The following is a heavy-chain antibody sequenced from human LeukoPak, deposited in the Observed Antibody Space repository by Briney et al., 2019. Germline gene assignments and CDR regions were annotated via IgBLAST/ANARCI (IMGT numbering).Heavy chain of an antibody. Sequence: GGSLRLSCAASGFTFSSYWMHWVRQAPGKGLVWVSRVNSDGRTTSYADSVKGRFTISRDNAKNTLYLQMSSLRAEDTAVYYCARGSFGPNSGYYWGQGTLVTVSS. CDR3: ARGSFGPNSGYY. J-gene: IGHJ4*02. D-gene: IGHD3-22*01. CDR2: VNSDGRTT. V-gene: IGHV3-74*01. CDR1: GFTFSSYW.